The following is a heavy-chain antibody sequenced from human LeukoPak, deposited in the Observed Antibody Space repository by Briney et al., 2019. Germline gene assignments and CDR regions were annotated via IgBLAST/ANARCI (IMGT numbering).Heavy chain of an antibody. CDR3: ARRLSRRDGYNYGY. V-gene: IGHV4-34*01. J-gene: IGHJ4*02. D-gene: IGHD5-24*01. CDR1: DGXFSGYY. CDR2: INHSGST. Sequence: PSETLSLTCAVYDGXFSGYYCSWIRQSPGKGLKWIGEINHSGSTNCNPSLKSRVTISTDTSKNQFSLRLSSLTAADTAVYYCARRLSRRDGYNYGYWGQGTLVTVSS.